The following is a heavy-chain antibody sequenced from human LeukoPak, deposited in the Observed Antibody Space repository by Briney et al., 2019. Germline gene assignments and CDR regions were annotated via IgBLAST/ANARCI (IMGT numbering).Heavy chain of an antibody. Sequence: GGSLRLSCASSGFTFSNYWMSWVRQAPGKGLEWVANIKEDGSEKDYVDSVKGRFTISRDNAKNSLYLQMNSLRAEDTVIYYCARDWGAAGLWDYWGQGTLVTVSS. D-gene: IGHD6-13*01. V-gene: IGHV3-7*05. CDR3: ARDWGAAGLWDY. CDR1: GFTFSNYW. CDR2: IKEDGSEK. J-gene: IGHJ4*02.